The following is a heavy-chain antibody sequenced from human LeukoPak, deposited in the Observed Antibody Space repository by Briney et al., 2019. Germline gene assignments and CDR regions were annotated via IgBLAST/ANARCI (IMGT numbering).Heavy chain of an antibody. CDR2: IYYSWST. CDR3: DSRGYYGSTHCYPKRFDP. CDR1: GGSISSYY. J-gene: IGHJ5*02. D-gene: IGHD2-2*01. V-gene: IGHV4-59*01. Sequence: PSETLSLTCTVSGGSISSYYWSWLRKPPGKGLERIGYIYYSWSTNYNPSLKSRVTISVDTSKNQFSLKLSSVTAADTARYYCDSRGYYGSTHCYPKRFDPWGQGTLVTVSS.